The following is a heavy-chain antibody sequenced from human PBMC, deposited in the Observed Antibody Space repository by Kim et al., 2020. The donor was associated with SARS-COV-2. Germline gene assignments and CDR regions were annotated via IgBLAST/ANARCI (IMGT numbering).Heavy chain of an antibody. V-gene: IGHV1-18*04. CDR1: GYTFTSYG. CDR2: ISAYNGNT. Sequence: ASVKVSCKASGYTFTSYGISWVRQAPGQGLEWMGWISAYNGNTNYAQKLQGRVTMTTDTSTSTAYMELRSLRSDDTAVYYCAREKTGYGGSGWYGYNWFDPWGQGTLVTVSS. CDR3: AREKTGYGGSGWYGYNWFDP. J-gene: IGHJ5*02. D-gene: IGHD6-19*01.